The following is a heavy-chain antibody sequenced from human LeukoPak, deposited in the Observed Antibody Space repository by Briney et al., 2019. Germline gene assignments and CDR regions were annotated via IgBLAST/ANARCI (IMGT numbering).Heavy chain of an antibody. CDR3: ARDIAYSSGQDY. CDR1: GYTFTGYY. D-gene: IGHD6-19*01. J-gene: IGHJ4*02. CDR2: INPNSGGT. Sequence: ASVKVSCKASGYTFTGYYMHWVRQAPGQGLEWMGWINPNSGGTNYAQKFQGRVTMTRDTSISTAYMELSRLRSDDTAVYYCARDIAYSSGQDYWGQGTPVTVSS. V-gene: IGHV1-2*02.